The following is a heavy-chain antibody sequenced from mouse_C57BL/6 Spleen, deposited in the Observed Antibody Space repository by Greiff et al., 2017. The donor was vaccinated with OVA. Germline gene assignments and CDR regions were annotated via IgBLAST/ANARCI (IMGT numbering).Heavy chain of an antibody. CDR2: INPNNGGT. V-gene: IGHV1-18*01. J-gene: IGHJ4*01. CDR3: ARSRPNWDYAMDY. Sequence: VQLKQSGPELVKPGASVKIPCKASGYTFTDYNMDWVKQSHGKSLEWIGDINPNNGGTIYNQKFKGKATLTVDKSSSTAYMELRSLTSEDTAVYYCARSRPNWDYAMDYWGQGTSVTVSS. D-gene: IGHD4-1*01. CDR1: GYTFTDYN.